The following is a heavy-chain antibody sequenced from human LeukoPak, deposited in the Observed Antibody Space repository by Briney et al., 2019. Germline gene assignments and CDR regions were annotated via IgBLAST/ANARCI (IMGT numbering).Heavy chain of an antibody. J-gene: IGHJ4*02. CDR1: GFTFSTSIM. D-gene: IGHD1-26*01. V-gene: IGHV4-4*02. Sequence: PGGSLRLSCAASGFTFSTSIMHWVRQPPGQGLEWIGEISLTGETNYNPSLNGRVTMSLDGSRNQLSLTLTSVTAADTAIYYCSRESGAFCPFGYWGQGTLVIVPP. CDR2: ISLTGET. CDR3: SRESGAFCPFGY.